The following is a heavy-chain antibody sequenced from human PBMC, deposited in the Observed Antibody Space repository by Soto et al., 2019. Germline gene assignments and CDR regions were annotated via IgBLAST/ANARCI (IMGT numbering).Heavy chain of an antibody. Sequence: KPGGSLRLSCAASGFTFSRYSMNWVRQAPGKGLEWVSSISTSTSYIYYADSVKGRFTISRDNAKNSLYLQMNSLRAEDTAVYYCTRDRLVAATSAPPYYYFGMDVWGQGTTVTVSS. CDR1: GFTFSRYS. J-gene: IGHJ6*02. CDR3: TRDRLVAATSAPPYYYFGMDV. V-gene: IGHV3-21*01. D-gene: IGHD2-15*01. CDR2: ISTSTSYI.